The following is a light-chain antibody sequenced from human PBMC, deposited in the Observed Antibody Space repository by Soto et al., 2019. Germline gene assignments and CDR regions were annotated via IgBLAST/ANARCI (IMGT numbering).Light chain of an antibody. Sequence: DIQMTQSPSILSASIGGRVTITCRASQSINNWLAWYQQKPGKAPKLLIYDASSLQSGVPSRFSGSGSGTDFTLTISSLQPEDFATYYCQQLHGYPITFGQGTRLEIK. J-gene: IGKJ5*01. CDR3: QQLHGYPIT. CDR2: DAS. V-gene: IGKV1-5*01. CDR1: QSINNW.